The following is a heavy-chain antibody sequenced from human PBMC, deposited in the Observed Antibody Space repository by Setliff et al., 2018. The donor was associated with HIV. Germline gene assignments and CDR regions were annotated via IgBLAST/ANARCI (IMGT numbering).Heavy chain of an antibody. CDR2: IKEDGSET. CDR1: GFTFSSYW. CDR3: ARDATRGGDFDF. Sequence: GGSLRLSCAASGFTFSSYWMTWVRQAPGKGLEWVANIKEDGSETFYVDSVKGRFTMSRDNAKNSVFLEMNSLKVEDTALYYCARDATRGGDFDFWGQGTLVTVSS. J-gene: IGHJ4*02. D-gene: IGHD1-26*01. V-gene: IGHV3-7*01.